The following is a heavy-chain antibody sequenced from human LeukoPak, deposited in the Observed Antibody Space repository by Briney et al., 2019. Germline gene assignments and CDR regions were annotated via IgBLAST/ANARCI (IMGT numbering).Heavy chain of an antibody. CDR1: GGSFSGYY. CDR2: INHSGST. CDR3: SGYGGNSPNTHFDY. J-gene: IGHJ4*02. Sequence: PSETLSLTCAVYGGSFSGYYWSWIRQPPGEGLEWIGEINHSGSTNYNPSLKSRVTISVDTSKNQFSLKLSSVTAADTAVYYCSGYGGNSPNTHFDYWGQGTLVTVSS. V-gene: IGHV4-34*01. D-gene: IGHD4-23*01.